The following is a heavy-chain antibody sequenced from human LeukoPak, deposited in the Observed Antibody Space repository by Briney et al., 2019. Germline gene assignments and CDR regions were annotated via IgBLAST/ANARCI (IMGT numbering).Heavy chain of an antibody. CDR1: GGSISSGSYY. J-gene: IGHJ4*02. CDR3: ARGASNSFTSYYFDY. CDR2: IYTSGST. V-gene: IGHV4-61*02. Sequence: SQTLSLTCTVSGGSISSGSYYWSWIRQPAGKGLEWIGRIYTSGSTNYSPSLKSRVIMSVDTSKNQFSLNLTPVTAADTAVYYCARGASNSFTSYYFDYWGQGTLVTVSS. D-gene: IGHD1-26*01.